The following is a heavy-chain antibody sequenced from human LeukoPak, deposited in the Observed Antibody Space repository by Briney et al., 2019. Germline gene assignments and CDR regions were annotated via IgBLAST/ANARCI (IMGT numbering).Heavy chain of an antibody. J-gene: IGHJ5*02. CDR2: INAGNGNT. Sequence: ASVEVSCKASGYTFTTYAMHWVRQAPGQRLEWMGWINAGNGNTKYSQKLQGRVTITRDTSASTAYMELSSLKSEDTAVYYCARGSYSSSYNWCDPWGQGTLVTVSS. D-gene: IGHD2-2*01. V-gene: IGHV1-3*01. CDR3: ARGSYSSSYNWCDP. CDR1: GYTFTTYA.